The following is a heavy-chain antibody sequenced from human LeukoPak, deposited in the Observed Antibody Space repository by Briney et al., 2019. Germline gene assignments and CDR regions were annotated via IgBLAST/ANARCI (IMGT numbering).Heavy chain of an antibody. Sequence: GASVKVSFKCSGYAFTFNYYTLVRDAPGQGLEWMGWINPNSGGTNYAQKFQGRVTMTRDTSISTAYMELSRLRSDDTAVYYCARDRSAKYYNDSNSPNSYFDYWGQGTLVTVSS. V-gene: IGHV1-2*02. CDR1: GYAFTFNY. CDR3: ARDRSAKYYNDSNSPNSYFDY. CDR2: INPNSGGT. J-gene: IGHJ4*02. D-gene: IGHD3-22*01.